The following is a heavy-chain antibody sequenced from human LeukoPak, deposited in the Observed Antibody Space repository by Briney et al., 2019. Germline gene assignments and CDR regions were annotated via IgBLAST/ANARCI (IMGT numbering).Heavy chain of an antibody. CDR1: GFTFSSYA. D-gene: IGHD3-16*02. CDR2: ISYDGSNK. Sequence: GGSLRLSCAASGFTFSSYAMHWVRQAPGKGLEWVAVISYDGSNKYYADSVKGRFTISRDNSKNTLYLQMNSLRAEDTAVYYCARDQWTISLLEYYYYMDVWGKGTTVTVSS. CDR3: ARDQWTISLLEYYYYMDV. V-gene: IGHV3-30*04. J-gene: IGHJ6*03.